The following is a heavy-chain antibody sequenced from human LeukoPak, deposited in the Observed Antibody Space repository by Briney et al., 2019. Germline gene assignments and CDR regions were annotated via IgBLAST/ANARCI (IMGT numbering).Heavy chain of an antibody. V-gene: IGHV4-39*07. CDR1: GGSISSSSYY. D-gene: IGHD3-22*01. CDR2: IYYSGST. CDR3: ASYYYDSSGYYHPNWFDP. J-gene: IGHJ5*02. Sequence: SETLSLTCTVSGGSISSSSYYWGWIRQPPGKGLEWIGSIYYSGSTYYNPSLKSRVTISVDTSKNQFSLKLSSVTAADTAVYYCASYYYDSSGYYHPNWFDPWGQGTLVTVSS.